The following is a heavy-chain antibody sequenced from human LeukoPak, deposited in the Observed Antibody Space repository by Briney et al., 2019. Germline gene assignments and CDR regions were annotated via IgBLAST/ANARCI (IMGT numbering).Heavy chain of an antibody. V-gene: IGHV3-30*04. D-gene: IGHD3-3*01. Sequence: GGPLRLSCEGSGFVFSIYAIHWIRQSPGRGLEWVAVIASDGSFTDYVHSLKDRFTISRDNSKSTVYLDVTSLTPEDAAVYYCAREGTYSDYWSGYFEYWGQGTRVIVSS. CDR2: IASDGSFT. CDR3: AREGTYSDYWSGYFEY. CDR1: GFVFSIYA. J-gene: IGHJ4*02.